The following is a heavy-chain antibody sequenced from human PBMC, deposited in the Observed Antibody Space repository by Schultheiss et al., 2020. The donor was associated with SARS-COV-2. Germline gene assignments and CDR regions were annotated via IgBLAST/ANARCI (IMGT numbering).Heavy chain of an antibody. J-gene: IGHJ4*02. CDR1: GFTFSSYA. CDR2: ISSNGGST. D-gene: IGHD6-19*01. V-gene: IGHV3-64*01. Sequence: GGSLRLSCAASGFTFSSYAMHWVRQAPGKGLEYVSAISSNGGSTYYANSVKGRFTISRDNSKNTLYLQMNSLRAEDTAVYYCAKDMKQWLVLENWGQGTLVTVSS. CDR3: AKDMKQWLVLEN.